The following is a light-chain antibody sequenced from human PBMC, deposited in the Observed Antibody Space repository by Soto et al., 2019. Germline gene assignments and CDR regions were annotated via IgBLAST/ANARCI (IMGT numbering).Light chain of an antibody. J-gene: IGLJ1*01. CDR2: YDN. Sequence: SYELTQPPSVSVAPGKTARLTCGGDNIGSQSVHWYQQKPGQAPVLVMYYDNDRPSGIPERFSGSNSENTATLTISRVEAGDEADYYCQVRDSTSDLYVFGTGTKVTVL. V-gene: IGLV3-21*04. CDR1: NIGSQS. CDR3: QVRDSTSDLYV.